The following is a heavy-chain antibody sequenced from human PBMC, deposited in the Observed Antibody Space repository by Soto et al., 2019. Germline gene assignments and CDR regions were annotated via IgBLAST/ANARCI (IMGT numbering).Heavy chain of an antibody. CDR3: AREPYYYDTSGSYVDY. V-gene: IGHV5-51*01. Sequence: EVQLVQSGAEVKKPGESLKISCKGSGYSFTSYWIGWLRQMPGKGLEWMGIIYPGDSDTRYSPSFQGQVTISADKSISTAYLQWSSLKASDIAMYYCAREPYYYDTSGSYVDYWGQGTLVIVSS. J-gene: IGHJ4*02. D-gene: IGHD3-22*01. CDR1: GYSFTSYW. CDR2: IYPGDSDT.